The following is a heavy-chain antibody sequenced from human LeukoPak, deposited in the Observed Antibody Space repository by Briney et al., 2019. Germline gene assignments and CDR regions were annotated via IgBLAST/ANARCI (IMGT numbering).Heavy chain of an antibody. J-gene: IGHJ3*02. CDR3: ARPRSYCGGDCYPNDAFDI. D-gene: IGHD2-21*01. CDR2: INPNSGGT. Sequence: ASVKVSCKASGYTFTGYYVHWVRQAPGQGLEWMGWINPNSGGTNYAQKFQGRVTMTRDTSISTAYMELSRLRSDDTAVYYCARPRSYCGGDCYPNDAFDIWGQGTMVTVSS. CDR1: GYTFTGYY. V-gene: IGHV1-2*02.